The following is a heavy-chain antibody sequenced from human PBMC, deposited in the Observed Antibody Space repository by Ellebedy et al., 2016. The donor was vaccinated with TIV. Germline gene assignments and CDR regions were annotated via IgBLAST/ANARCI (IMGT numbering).Heavy chain of an antibody. V-gene: IGHV3-30*02. CDR2: IRYDGSNT. Sequence: PGGSLRLSCAASGFSFSSYGMHWVRQAPGKGLEWVAFIRYDGSNTYSADSVKGRFTISRDDSQSTLYLQMNSLTTDDTAVFYCARDQYTVTTWTSPFDFWGQGTLVTVSS. CDR1: GFSFSSYG. D-gene: IGHD4-17*01. CDR3: ARDQYTVTTWTSPFDF. J-gene: IGHJ4*02.